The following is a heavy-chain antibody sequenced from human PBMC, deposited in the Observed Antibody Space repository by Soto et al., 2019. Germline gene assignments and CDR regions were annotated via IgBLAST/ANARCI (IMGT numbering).Heavy chain of an antibody. J-gene: IGHJ4*02. CDR1: GGSISSSSYY. D-gene: IGHD3-22*01. CDR3: ARVAIYYDSSGYYYRGAYYFDY. Sequence: SETLSLTCTVSGGSISSSSYYWGWIRQPPGKGLEWIGSIYYSGSTYYNPSLKSRVTISVDTSKNQFSLKLSSVTAADTAVYYCARVAIYYDSSGYYYRGAYYFDYWGQGTLVTVSS. CDR2: IYYSGST. V-gene: IGHV4-39*01.